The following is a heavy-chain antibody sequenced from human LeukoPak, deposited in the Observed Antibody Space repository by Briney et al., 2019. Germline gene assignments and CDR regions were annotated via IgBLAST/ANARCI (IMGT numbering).Heavy chain of an antibody. CDR2: IHYTGTT. Sequence: SETLSLTCIVSGGSINNHYWTWIRQTPGKGLEWIGDIHYTGTTKYNPSLKSRVTISIDTSKNQFSLELSSVTAADTAVYYCARNIHYWGQGTLVTVSS. CDR3: ARNIHY. V-gene: IGHV4-59*08. J-gene: IGHJ4*02. CDR1: GGSINNHY.